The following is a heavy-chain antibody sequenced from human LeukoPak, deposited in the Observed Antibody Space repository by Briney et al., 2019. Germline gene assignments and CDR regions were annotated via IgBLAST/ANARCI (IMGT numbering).Heavy chain of an antibody. V-gene: IGHV4-34*01. Sequence: SETLSLTCAVYGGSFSGYYWSWIRQPPGKGLEWIGEINHSGSTNYNPSLKSRVTISVDTSKNQFSLKLSSVTAADTAVYYCAKGYSCSSTSCYLWAGLRAPGDAFDIWGQGTMVTVSS. CDR1: GGSFSGYY. J-gene: IGHJ3*02. CDR2: INHSGST. CDR3: AKGYSCSSTSCYLWAGLRAPGDAFDI. D-gene: IGHD2-2*01.